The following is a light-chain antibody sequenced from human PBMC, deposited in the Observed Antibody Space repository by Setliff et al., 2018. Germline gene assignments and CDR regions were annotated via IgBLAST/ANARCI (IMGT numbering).Light chain of an antibody. J-gene: IGLJ2*01. CDR1: SSDVGAYNY. CDR2: DVS. V-gene: IGLV2-14*03. Sequence: QSALTQPASVSGSPGQSITISCTGTSSDVGAYNYVSWYQRHPGEAPKLLLYDVSNRPSGISNRFSGSKSGSTASLTITGLQAEDEADYFCSSYTSTRTAIFGGGTKVTV. CDR3: SSYTSTRTAI.